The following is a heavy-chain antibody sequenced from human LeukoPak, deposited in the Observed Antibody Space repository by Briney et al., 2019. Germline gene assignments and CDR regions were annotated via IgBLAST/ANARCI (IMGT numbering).Heavy chain of an antibody. CDR2: INSDGSIT. J-gene: IGHJ4*02. CDR3: ARAGSFRFDY. Sequence: PGGSLRLSCVASGFTFSSYWMHWVRQAPGKGLVWVSRINSDGSITNYADSVKGRFTISRDNARNTLYLQMNSLRAEDTAVYYCARAGSFRFDYWGQGSLVTVSS. V-gene: IGHV3-74*01. D-gene: IGHD3-10*01. CDR1: GFTFSSYW.